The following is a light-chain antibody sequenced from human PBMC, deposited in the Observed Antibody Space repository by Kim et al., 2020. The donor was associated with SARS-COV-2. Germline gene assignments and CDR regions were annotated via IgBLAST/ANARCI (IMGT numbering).Light chain of an antibody. Sequence: SYELTQPPSVSVSPGQTASITCSGDKLGDKYACWYQQKPGQSPVLVIYQDSKRPSGIPERFSGSNSGNTATLTISGTQAMDEADYYCQAWDSSTVVFGGGTKWTVL. J-gene: IGLJ2*01. V-gene: IGLV3-1*01. CDR1: KLGDKY. CDR3: QAWDSSTVV. CDR2: QDS.